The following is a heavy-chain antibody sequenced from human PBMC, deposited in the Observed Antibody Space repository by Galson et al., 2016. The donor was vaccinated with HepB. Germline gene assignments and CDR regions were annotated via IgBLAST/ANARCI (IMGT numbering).Heavy chain of an antibody. CDR2: INAGTGNT. J-gene: IGHJ6*02. D-gene: IGHD3-9*01. CDR1: GYTFTSYT. Sequence: SVKVSCKASGYTFTSYTIHWVRQAPGQGLEWMGWINAGTGNTKYSQNFQGRVTITRDTSASTAYMELSSLRSEDTAVYYGSRDLGHNILTGYTYYYFYGMDVCGQGTTVTVAS. V-gene: IGHV1-3*01. CDR3: SRDLGHNILTGYTYYYFYGMDV.